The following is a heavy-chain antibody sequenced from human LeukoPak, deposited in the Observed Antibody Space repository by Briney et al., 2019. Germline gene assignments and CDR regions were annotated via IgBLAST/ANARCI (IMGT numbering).Heavy chain of an antibody. CDR1: GGSFSGYY. CDR2: INHSGST. CDR3: ARGLIKDWNPHNWFDP. V-gene: IGHV4-34*01. J-gene: IGHJ5*02. D-gene: IGHD1-1*01. Sequence: PSETLSLTCAVYGGSFSGYYWSWIRQPPGEGLEWIGEINHSGSTNYNPSLKSRVTISVDTSKNQFSLKLSSVTAADTAVYYCARGLIKDWNPHNWFDPWGQGTLVTVSS.